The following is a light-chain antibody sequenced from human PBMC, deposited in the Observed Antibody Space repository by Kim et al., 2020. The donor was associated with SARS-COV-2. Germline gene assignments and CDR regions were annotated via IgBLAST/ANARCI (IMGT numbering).Light chain of an antibody. CDR2: EDN. V-gene: IGLV6-57*03. CDR3: QSYDSSNHV. CDR1: SGSIARND. Sequence: GKAVTLSCTRSSGSIARNDGQWYQQRPGSAPTTVIYEDNQGPSGVPDRFSGSIDSSSNSASLTISGLKTEDEADYYCQSYDSSNHVFGTGTKVTVL. J-gene: IGLJ1*01.